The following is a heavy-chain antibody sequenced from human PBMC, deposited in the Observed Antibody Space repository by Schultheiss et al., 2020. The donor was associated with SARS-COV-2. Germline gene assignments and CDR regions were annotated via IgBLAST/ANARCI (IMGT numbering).Heavy chain of an antibody. Sequence: GGSLRLSCAASGFTFSSYGMHWVRQAPGKGLEWVAVIWYDGSNKYYADSVKGRFTISRDNSKNTLYLQMNSLRAEDTAVYYCARADSSGSTRYFDLWGRGTLVTVSS. D-gene: IGHD3-22*01. CDR3: ARADSSGSTRYFDL. J-gene: IGHJ2*01. CDR2: IWYDGSNK. CDR1: GFTFSSYG. V-gene: IGHV3-33*01.